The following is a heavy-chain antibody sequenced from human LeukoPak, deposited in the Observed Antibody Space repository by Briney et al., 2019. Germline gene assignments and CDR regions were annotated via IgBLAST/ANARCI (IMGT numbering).Heavy chain of an antibody. J-gene: IGHJ6*02. CDR3: AKSGGLSGSGRLAMDV. CDR2: ISGSGGST. Sequence: GGSLRLSCAASGFTFSTYAMSLVRLAPGKGLEWVSGISGSGGSTYYADSVKGRFTSSRDNSNNTLYVQMNSLRVEDTAVYYCAKSGGLSGSGRLAMDVWGQGTTVTVSS. V-gene: IGHV3-23*01. D-gene: IGHD3-10*01. CDR1: GFTFSTYA.